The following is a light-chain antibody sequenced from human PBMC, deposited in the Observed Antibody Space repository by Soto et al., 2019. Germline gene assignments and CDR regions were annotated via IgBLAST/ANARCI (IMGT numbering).Light chain of an antibody. Sequence: RRALSSRASQSITSTSLIWFHLKRGLAPRLLICGASSRATSIPSRFSGSGSGTEFTLTISSLQPDDFATYYCQQYNIYSFGHGTKVDI. CDR1: QSITSTS. V-gene: IGKV3D-7*01. CDR2: GAS. CDR3: QQYNIYS. J-gene: IGKJ1*01.